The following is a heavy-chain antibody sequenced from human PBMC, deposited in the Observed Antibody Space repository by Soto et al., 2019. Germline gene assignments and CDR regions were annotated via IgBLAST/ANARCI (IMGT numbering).Heavy chain of an antibody. CDR3: AREFSPWNYYYYYGMDV. CDR2: ISSSGSTI. Sequence: GGSLRLSCAASGFTFSSYEMNWVRQAPGKGLEWVSYISSSGSTIYYADSVKGRFTISRDNAKNSLYLQMNSLRAEDTAVYYCAREFSPWNYYYYYGMDVWGQGTTVTVSS. V-gene: IGHV3-48*03. D-gene: IGHD1-1*01. CDR1: GFTFSSYE. J-gene: IGHJ6*02.